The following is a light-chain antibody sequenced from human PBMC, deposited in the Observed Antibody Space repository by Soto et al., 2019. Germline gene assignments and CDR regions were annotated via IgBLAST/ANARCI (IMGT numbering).Light chain of an antibody. Sequence: DIQMTQVPSSVSASVGDRVTITCRASQDISSALAWYQQRPGQAPSLLIYDASTLQHGVPPRFSGGGSGTDFTRTISGLQPADFAAYYCQQASSLPYTFGQGTKLEI. J-gene: IGKJ2*01. CDR1: QDISSA. V-gene: IGKV1-12*01. CDR3: QQASSLPYT. CDR2: DAS.